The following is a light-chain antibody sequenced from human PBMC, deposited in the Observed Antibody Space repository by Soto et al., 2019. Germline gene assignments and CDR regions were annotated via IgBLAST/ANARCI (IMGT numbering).Light chain of an antibody. CDR3: QQYVSLPLT. CDR1: QSVRSDY. V-gene: IGKV3-20*01. Sequence: EIVLTQSPGTLSLSPGERATLSCRASQSVRSDYLAWYQQKPGQAPRLHIYGASRRATGIPDRFRGSGSGTDFSLSISRLEPEDSAVYFCQQYVSLPLTFGGGTKVEI. CDR2: GAS. J-gene: IGKJ4*01.